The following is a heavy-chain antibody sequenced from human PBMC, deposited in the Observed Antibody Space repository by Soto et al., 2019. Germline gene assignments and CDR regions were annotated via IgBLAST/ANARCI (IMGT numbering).Heavy chain of an antibody. Sequence: GGSLRLSCAASGFTFDDYAMHWVRQAPGKGLEWVSGISWNSGSIGYADSVKGRFTISRDNAKNSLYLQMNSLRAEDTALYYCAKDKEEYCTNGVCYTFDYWGQGTLVTVSS. V-gene: IGHV3-9*01. D-gene: IGHD2-8*01. J-gene: IGHJ4*02. CDR1: GFTFDDYA. CDR2: ISWNSGSI. CDR3: AKDKEEYCTNGVCYTFDY.